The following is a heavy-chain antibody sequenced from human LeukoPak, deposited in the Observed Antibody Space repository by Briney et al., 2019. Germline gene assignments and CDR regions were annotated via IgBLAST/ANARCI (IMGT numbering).Heavy chain of an antibody. CDR1: GFTFSSYS. CDR2: ISSSSSYI. V-gene: IGHV3-21*01. CDR3: ARDRSSGGSFYYYYGMDV. J-gene: IGHJ6*02. Sequence: PGGSLRLSCAASGFTFSSYSMNWVRQAPGKGLEWVSSISSSSSYIYYADSVKGRFTISRDNAKNSLYLQMNSLRAEDTAVYYCARDRSSGGSFYYYYGMDVWGQGTTVTVSS. D-gene: IGHD2-15*01.